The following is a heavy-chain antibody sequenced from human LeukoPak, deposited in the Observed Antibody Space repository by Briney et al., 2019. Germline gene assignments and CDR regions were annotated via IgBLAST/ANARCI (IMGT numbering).Heavy chain of an antibody. CDR1: GGSISSYY. CDR2: IYYSGST. Sequence: SETLSLTCTVSGGSISSYYWNWIRQPPGKGLECIGYIYYSGSTNYNPSLKSRVTILVDTSKNQFSLRQSSVTAADTAVYYCAGKYSSSSGRRAFDIWGQGTMVTVSS. J-gene: IGHJ3*02. D-gene: IGHD6-6*01. CDR3: AGKYSSSSGRRAFDI. V-gene: IGHV4-59*08.